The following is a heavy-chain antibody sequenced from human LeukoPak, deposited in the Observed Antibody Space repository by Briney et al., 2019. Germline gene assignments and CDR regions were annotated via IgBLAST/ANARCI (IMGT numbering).Heavy chain of an antibody. D-gene: IGHD1-26*01. CDR3: ARGLIVGATSDDY. V-gene: IGHV3-21*01. CDR2: ISSSSSYI. CDR1: GFTFSSYS. J-gene: IGHJ4*02. Sequence: PGGSLRLSCAASGFTFSSYSMNWVRQAPGKGLEWVSSISSSSSYIYYADSVKGRFTISRDNAKNLLYLQMNSLRAEDTAVYYCARGLIVGATSDDYWGQGTLVTVSS.